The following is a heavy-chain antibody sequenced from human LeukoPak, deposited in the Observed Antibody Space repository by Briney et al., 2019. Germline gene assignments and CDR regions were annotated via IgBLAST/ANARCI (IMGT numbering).Heavy chain of an antibody. CDR1: GGSISSYY. J-gene: IGHJ3*02. Sequence: SETLSLTCTVSGGSISSYYWSWIRQPPGKGLEWIGYIYYSGSTYYNPSLKSRVTISVDRSKNQFSLKLSSVTAADTAVYYCARDRWEYSSSSELDAFDIWGQGTMVTVSS. V-gene: IGHV4-59*12. D-gene: IGHD6-6*01. CDR2: IYYSGST. CDR3: ARDRWEYSSSSELDAFDI.